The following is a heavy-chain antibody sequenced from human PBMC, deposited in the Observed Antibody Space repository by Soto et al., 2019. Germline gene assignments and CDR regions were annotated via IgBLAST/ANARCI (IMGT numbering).Heavy chain of an antibody. V-gene: IGHV3-23*01. J-gene: IGHJ6*02. CDR3: AKGNTISGWYPLYGMDV. Sequence: VQLLESGGGLVQPGGSLRLSCAASGFTFSSYAMSWVRQAPGKGLEWVSAISGSGGSTYYADSVKGRFTISRDNSKNTLYLQMNSLRAEDTAVYYCAKGNTISGWYPLYGMDVWGQGTTVTVSS. CDR1: GFTFSSYA. D-gene: IGHD6-19*01. CDR2: ISGSGGST.